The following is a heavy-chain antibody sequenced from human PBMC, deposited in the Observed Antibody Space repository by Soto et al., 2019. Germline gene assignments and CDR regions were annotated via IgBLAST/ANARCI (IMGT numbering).Heavy chain of an antibody. CDR1: GFTFSSYS. D-gene: IGHD5-18*01. V-gene: IGHV3-21*01. J-gene: IGHJ6*02. Sequence: VGSLRLSCAASGFTFSSYSMNWVRQAPGKGLEWVSSISSSSSYIYYADSVKGRFTISRDNAKNSLYLQMNSLRAEDTAVYYCARDAQFNVQPSLVGYYYGMDVWGQGTTVTVSS. CDR3: ARDAQFNVQPSLVGYYYGMDV. CDR2: ISSSSSYI.